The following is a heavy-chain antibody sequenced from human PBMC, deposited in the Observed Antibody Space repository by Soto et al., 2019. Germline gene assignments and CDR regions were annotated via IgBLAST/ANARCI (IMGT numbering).Heavy chain of an antibody. V-gene: IGHV1-69*13. CDR1: GGTFSSYG. J-gene: IGHJ3*02. CDR2: IIPIFGTA. CDR3: ARRLLTVMLVVNAFDI. Sequence: SVKVSCKASGGTFSSYGVSWVRQAPGQGLEWMGGIIPIFGTANYAQKFQGRVTITADESTSTAYMELSSLRSEDTAVYFCARRLLTVMLVVNAFDIWGQGTMVTVSS. D-gene: IGHD3-22*01.